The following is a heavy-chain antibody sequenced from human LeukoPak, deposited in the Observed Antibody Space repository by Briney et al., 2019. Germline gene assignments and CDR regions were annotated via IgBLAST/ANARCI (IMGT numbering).Heavy chain of an antibody. CDR3: ARDLGYNWNYPGYYFDY. CDR1: GGSISSYY. J-gene: IGHJ4*02. D-gene: IGHD1-7*01. Sequence: PSETLSLTCTVSGGSISSYYWSWIRQPAGKGLEWIGRIYTSGSTNYNPSLKSRVTMSVGTSKNQFSLKLSSVTAADTAVYYCARDLGYNWNYPGYYFDYWGQGTLVTVSS. CDR2: IYTSGST. V-gene: IGHV4-4*07.